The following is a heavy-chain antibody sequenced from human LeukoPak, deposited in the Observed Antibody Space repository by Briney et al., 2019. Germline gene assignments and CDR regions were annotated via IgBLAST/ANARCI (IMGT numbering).Heavy chain of an antibody. Sequence: GASVKVSCKASGGTFSSYAISWVRQAPGQGLEWMGGIIPIFGTANYAQKFQGRVTITADKSTSTAYMELSSLRSEDTAVYYCAKDRRGDSYGPFPYWGQGTLVTVSS. V-gene: IGHV1-69*06. CDR1: GGTFSSYA. CDR3: AKDRRGDSYGPFPY. J-gene: IGHJ4*02. D-gene: IGHD5-18*01. CDR2: IIPIFGTA.